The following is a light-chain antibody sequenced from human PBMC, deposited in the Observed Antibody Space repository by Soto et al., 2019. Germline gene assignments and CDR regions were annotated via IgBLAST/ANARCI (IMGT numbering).Light chain of an antibody. Sequence: IMLTGYPCTLSLSPGESATLDCIAIQSLTNSFIAWYQQKPGQAPRLLMYGSSIRATGIPARFSGSGSGTEFTLTISSLQSEDFAVYYCQQHNNWPPITFGQGTRLEIK. CDR3: QQHNNWPPIT. J-gene: IGKJ5*01. CDR2: GSS. V-gene: IGKV3-15*01. CDR1: QSLTNS.